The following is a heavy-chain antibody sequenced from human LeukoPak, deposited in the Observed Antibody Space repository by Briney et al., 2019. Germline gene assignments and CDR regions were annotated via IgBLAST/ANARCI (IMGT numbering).Heavy chain of an antibody. Sequence: GASVKVSCKASGYTFTSYGISWVRQAPGQGLEWMGWISAYNGNTNYAQKLQGRVTMTTDTSTSTAYMELRSLRSDDTAVYYCARTNSGSYYGEAEYFQHWGQGTLVTVSS. CDR3: ARTNSGSYYGEAEYFQH. D-gene: IGHD1-26*01. V-gene: IGHV1-18*01. CDR2: ISAYNGNT. J-gene: IGHJ1*01. CDR1: GYTFTSYG.